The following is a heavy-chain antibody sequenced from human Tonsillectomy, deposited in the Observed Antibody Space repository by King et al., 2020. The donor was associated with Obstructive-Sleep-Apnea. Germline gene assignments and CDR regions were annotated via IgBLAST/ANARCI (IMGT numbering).Heavy chain of an antibody. CDR1: GFTFSSYW. Sequence: VQLVESGGGLVQPGGSLRLSCAASGFTFSSYWMSWVRQAPGKGLEWVANIKQDGSEKYYVDSVKGRFTISRDNAENSLYLQMNSLRAEDTAVYYCAGFIVATTPPDWYFDLWGRGTLVTVSS. J-gene: IGHJ2*01. V-gene: IGHV3-7*03. CDR3: AGFIVATTPPDWYFDL. CDR2: IKQDGSEK. D-gene: IGHD5-12*01.